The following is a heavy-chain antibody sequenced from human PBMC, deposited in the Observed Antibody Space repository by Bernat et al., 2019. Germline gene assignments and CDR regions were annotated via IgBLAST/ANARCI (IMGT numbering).Heavy chain of an antibody. D-gene: IGHD1-20*01. J-gene: IGHJ4*02. V-gene: IGHV3-21*01. Sequence: EVHLVESGGGLVKPGGSLRLSCAGSGFTFSSYSMNWVRQAPGKGLEWVSSISSSSSYIYHADSVKGRFTISRDNAKNSLYLQMNSLRAEDTAVYYCARDRGITGTTLGYWGQGTLVTVSS. CDR1: GFTFSSYS. CDR2: ISSSSSYI. CDR3: ARDRGITGTTLGY.